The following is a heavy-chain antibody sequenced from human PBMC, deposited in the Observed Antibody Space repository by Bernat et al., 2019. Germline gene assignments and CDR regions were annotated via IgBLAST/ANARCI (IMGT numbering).Heavy chain of an antibody. V-gene: IGHV3-30*18. CDR2: IPYDGSIK. CDR1: GFTFNNYG. J-gene: IGHJ4*02. D-gene: IGHD3-22*01. CDR3: AKDRSGKVTYSYDSSGLSGFDY. Sequence: QVQLVESGGGVVQPGRSLRLSCAASGFTFNNYGMHWVRQAPGKGLEGVAVIPYDGSIKYYTDSVKGRFTISRDNSKNTLYLQMNSLRPEDTAVYYCAKDRSGKVTYSYDSSGLSGFDYWGLETLVTVSS.